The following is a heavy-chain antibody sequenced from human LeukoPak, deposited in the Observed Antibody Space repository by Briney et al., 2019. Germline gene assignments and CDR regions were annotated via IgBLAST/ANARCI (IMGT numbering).Heavy chain of an antibody. D-gene: IGHD5-24*01. CDR3: AKSYIGKDGYSYFEY. Sequence: SETLSLTCTVSGGFMDRLSWSWIRQPAGKGLEWIGRVYTYGTSSYNPSLKSRVWMSVDTSKNQFSLTVQSVTAADTAVYYCAKSYIGKDGYSYFEYWGQGIAVTVSS. V-gene: IGHV4-4*07. CDR1: GGFMDRLS. CDR2: VYTYGTS. J-gene: IGHJ4*02.